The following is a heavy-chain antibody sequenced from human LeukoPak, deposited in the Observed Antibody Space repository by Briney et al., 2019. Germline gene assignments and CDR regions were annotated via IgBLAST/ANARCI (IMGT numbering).Heavy chain of an antibody. D-gene: IGHD1-26*01. CDR3: VRGGSPPTSTWSLDE. J-gene: IGHJ4*02. CDR1: GFTFSNFG. Sequence: AGKSLRLSCVASGFTFSNFGVHWVRQAPGKGLEWVAVISYNGHYEYYGESVKGRFTISRDNSKNTVSLQMDNLRIEDTAVYYCVRGGSPPTSTWSLDEWGQGTLVTVSS. V-gene: IGHV3-30*03. CDR2: ISYNGHYE.